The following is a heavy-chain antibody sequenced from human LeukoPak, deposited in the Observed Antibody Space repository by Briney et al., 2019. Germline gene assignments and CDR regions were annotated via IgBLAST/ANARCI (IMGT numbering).Heavy chain of an antibody. J-gene: IGHJ4*02. CDR2: ISAYNGNT. Sequence: ASVKVSCTASGYTFTSYGISWVRQAPGQGLEWMGWISAYNGNTNYAQKLQGRVTMTTDTSTSTAYMELRSLRSDDTAVYYCARDQGYYDFWSGPDRPFDYWGQGTLVTVSS. V-gene: IGHV1-18*01. D-gene: IGHD3-3*01. CDR3: ARDQGYYDFWSGPDRPFDY. CDR1: GYTFTSYG.